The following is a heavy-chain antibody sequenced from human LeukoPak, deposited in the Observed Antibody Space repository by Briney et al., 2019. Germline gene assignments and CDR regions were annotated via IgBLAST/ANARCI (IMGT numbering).Heavy chain of an antibody. CDR2: INHSGST. V-gene: IGHV4-39*07. CDR3: ARGNVWKTIPMVRGVSRARWFDP. Sequence: SETLSLTCTVSGGSLSSSSYYWGWIRQAPGKGLEWIGEINHSGSTNYNPSLKSRVTISVDTTKNQFSLKWSSMTAADTALYYCARGNVWKTIPMVRGVSRARWFDPWGQGTLVTVSS. D-gene: IGHD3-10*01. CDR1: GGSLSSSSYY. J-gene: IGHJ5*02.